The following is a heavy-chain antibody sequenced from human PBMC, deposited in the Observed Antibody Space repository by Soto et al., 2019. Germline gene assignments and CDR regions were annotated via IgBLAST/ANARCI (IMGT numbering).Heavy chain of an antibody. CDR1: GFTFDDYA. D-gene: IGHD3-9*01. V-gene: IGHV3-9*01. Sequence: GGSLRLSCAASGFTFDDYAMHWVRQAPGKGLEWVSGISWNSGSIGYADSVKGRFTISRDNAKNSLYLQMNSLRAEDTALYYCAKGGRYFDWYYFDYWGQGTLVTVSS. CDR3: AKGGRYFDWYYFDY. CDR2: ISWNSGSI. J-gene: IGHJ4*02.